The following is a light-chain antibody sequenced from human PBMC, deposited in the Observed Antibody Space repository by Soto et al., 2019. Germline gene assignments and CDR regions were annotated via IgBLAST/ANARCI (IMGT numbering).Light chain of an antibody. V-gene: IGKV1-5*01. J-gene: IGKJ1*01. CDR3: QQYXTYWT. Sequence: DIQMSQSPSTLSASVGDRVTSTCRASQSIGTWLAWYQQKPGKAPNLLISDASSLESGVPSRFSGSGSGTEFTLTISSLQPNDFATYYCQQYXTYWTFGQGTKVDIK. CDR2: DAS. CDR1: QSIGTW.